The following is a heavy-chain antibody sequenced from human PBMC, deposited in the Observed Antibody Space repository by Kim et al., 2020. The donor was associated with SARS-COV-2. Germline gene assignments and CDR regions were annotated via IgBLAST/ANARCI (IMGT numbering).Heavy chain of an antibody. Sequence: GGSLRLSCAASGFTFSSYGMHWVRQAPGKGLEWVAVIWYDGSNKYYADSVKGRFTISRDNSKNTLYLQMNSLRAEDTAVYYCARGLYYYGSGQPKTYYYYYGMDVWGQGTTVTVSS. J-gene: IGHJ6*02. V-gene: IGHV3-33*01. CDR2: IWYDGSNK. D-gene: IGHD3-10*01. CDR3: ARGLYYYGSGQPKTYYYYYGMDV. CDR1: GFTFSSYG.